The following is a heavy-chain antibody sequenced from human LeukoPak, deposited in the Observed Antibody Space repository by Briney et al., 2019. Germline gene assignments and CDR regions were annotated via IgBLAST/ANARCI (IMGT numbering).Heavy chain of an antibody. CDR1: GSTVSSNY. V-gene: IGHV3-53*01. J-gene: IGHJ4*02. CDR3: ARHGVLRYIDD. Sequence: GGSLRLSCAASGSTVSSNYVSWVRQAPGKGLEWVSVIHSDGKTYYADSVKGRLTISRDSSQNTLYLQMNSLRAEDTAVYYCARHGVLRYIDDWGQGTLVTVSS. CDR2: IHSDGKT. D-gene: IGHD3-9*01.